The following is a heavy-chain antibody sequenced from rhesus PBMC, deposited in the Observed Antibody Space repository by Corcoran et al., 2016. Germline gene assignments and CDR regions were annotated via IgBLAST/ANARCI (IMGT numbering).Heavy chain of an antibody. CDR3: ASLRGY. J-gene: IGHJ4*01. CDR1: GGSVSSSNC. D-gene: IGHD4-29*01. V-gene: IGHV4-65*01. Sequence: QVQLQESGPGLVKPSETLSLTCAVSGGSVSSSNCWSWIRQPPGKGLEWIGYISGSSGSTYYNPSLKRRVTISTDTSKNQFSLKLSSVTAADTAVYYWASLRGYWGQGVLVTVSS. CDR2: ISGSSGST.